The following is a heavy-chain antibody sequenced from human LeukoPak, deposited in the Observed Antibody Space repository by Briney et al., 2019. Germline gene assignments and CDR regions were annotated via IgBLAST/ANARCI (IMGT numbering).Heavy chain of an antibody. CDR3: ARDRSGGYYYDSSGYYP. CDR1: GGTFSSYA. Sequence: VASVKVSFKASGGTFSSYAISWVRQAPGQGLEWTGGIIPIFGTANYAQKFQGRVTITADESTSTAYMELSSLRSEDTAVYYCARDRSGGYYYDSSGYYPWGQGTLVTVSS. V-gene: IGHV1-69*13. J-gene: IGHJ5*02. CDR2: IIPIFGTA. D-gene: IGHD3-22*01.